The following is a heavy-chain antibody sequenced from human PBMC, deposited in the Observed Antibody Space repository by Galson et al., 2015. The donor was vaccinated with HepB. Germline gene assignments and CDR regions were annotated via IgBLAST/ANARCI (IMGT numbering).Heavy chain of an antibody. D-gene: IGHD1-26*01. CDR3: ARVPLMGATGDFDY. V-gene: IGHV6-1*01. CDR1: GDSVSSNSAA. Sequence: CAISGDSVSSNSAAWNWIRQSPSRGLEWLGRTYYRSKWYNDYAVSVKSRITINPDTSKNQFSLQLNSVTPEDTAVYYCARVPLMGATGDFDYWGQGTLVTVSS. CDR2: TYYRSKWYN. J-gene: IGHJ4*02.